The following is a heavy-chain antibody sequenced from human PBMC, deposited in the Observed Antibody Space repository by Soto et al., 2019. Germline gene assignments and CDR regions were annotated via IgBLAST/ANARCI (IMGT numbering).Heavy chain of an antibody. J-gene: IGHJ5*01. V-gene: IGHV3-53*01. CDR2: IVSGGST. CDR1: GFKVGSSY. CDR3: ATDARNVGIGYCDS. Sequence: GGSLRLSCAASGFKVGSSYVTWVRQAPGEGLEWVSVIVSGGSTHYADSVTGRFTVSRDVSNNTVYLHMSSLRAEDTAVYFCATDARNVGIGYCDSWGLGPRITFST. D-gene: IGHD1-26*01.